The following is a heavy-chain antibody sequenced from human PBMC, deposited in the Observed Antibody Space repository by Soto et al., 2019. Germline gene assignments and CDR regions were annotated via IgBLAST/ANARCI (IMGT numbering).Heavy chain of an antibody. Sequence: PGGSLRLSCAASGFTFSSYAMHWVRQAPGKGLEWVAVISYDGSNKYYADSVKGRFTISRDNSKNTLYLQMNSLRAEDTAVYYCARDSSGWTRYYYYGMDVWGQGTTVTSP. D-gene: IGHD6-19*01. CDR3: ARDSSGWTRYYYYGMDV. CDR1: GFTFSSYA. CDR2: ISYDGSNK. V-gene: IGHV3-30-3*01. J-gene: IGHJ6*02.